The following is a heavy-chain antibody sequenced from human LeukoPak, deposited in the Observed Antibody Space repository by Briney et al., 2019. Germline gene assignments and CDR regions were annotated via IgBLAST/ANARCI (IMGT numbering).Heavy chain of an antibody. D-gene: IGHD6-19*01. V-gene: IGHV4-34*01. CDR1: GGSFSGYY. CDR2: INHSGST. J-gene: IGHJ5*02. CDR3: ARQGCSGCVRPIRNWFDP. Sequence: SETLSLTCAVYGGSFSGYYWSWIRQPPGKGLEWIGEINHSGSTNYNPSLKSRVTISVDTSKNQLSLKLSSVTAADTAVYYCARQGCSGCVRPIRNWFDPWGQGTLVTVSS.